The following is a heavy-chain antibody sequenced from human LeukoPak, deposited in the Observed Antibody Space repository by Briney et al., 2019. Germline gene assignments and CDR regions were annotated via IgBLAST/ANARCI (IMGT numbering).Heavy chain of an antibody. J-gene: IGHJ4*02. D-gene: IGHD6-13*01. CDR3: ARQVAAAAYFDY. CDR1: GFTFSSFA. CDR2: ISSNGGGT. Sequence: GGSLRLSCAASGFTFSSFAVHWVRQAPGKGLEYVSAISSNGGGTYYANSVKGRFAISRDNSKNTLYLQMGSLRAEDMAVYYCARQVAAAAYFDYWGQGTLVTVSS. V-gene: IGHV3-64*01.